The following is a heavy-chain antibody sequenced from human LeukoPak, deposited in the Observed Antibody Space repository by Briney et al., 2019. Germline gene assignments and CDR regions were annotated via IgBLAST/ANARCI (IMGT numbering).Heavy chain of an antibody. D-gene: IGHD3-22*01. CDR1: GYRFTSYW. CDR3: ARLRFYDSDSSGYNWYFDL. J-gene: IGHJ2*01. V-gene: IGHV5-51*01. Sequence: GESLKISCKGSGYRFTSYWIGWVRQMPGKGLEWMGIIYPGDSDTRYSPSFQGQVTISADKSISTAYLQWSSLKASDTAMYYCARLRFYDSDSSGYNWYFDLWGRGTLVTVSS. CDR2: IYPGDSDT.